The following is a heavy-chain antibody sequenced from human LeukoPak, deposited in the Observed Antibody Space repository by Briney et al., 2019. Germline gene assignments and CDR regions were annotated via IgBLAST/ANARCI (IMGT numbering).Heavy chain of an antibody. CDR3: AKGIEWEPQGGDAFDI. CDR2: ISYTGNNK. Sequence: GGSLRLSCAASGFTFSDYGMHWVRQAPGKGLEWVAVISYTGNNKYYGDSVKGRFTISRDNSKNTLYLQMNSLRTEDTAVYYCAKGIEWEPQGGDAFDIWGQGTMVTVSS. CDR1: GFTFSDYG. V-gene: IGHV3-30*18. J-gene: IGHJ3*02. D-gene: IGHD1-26*01.